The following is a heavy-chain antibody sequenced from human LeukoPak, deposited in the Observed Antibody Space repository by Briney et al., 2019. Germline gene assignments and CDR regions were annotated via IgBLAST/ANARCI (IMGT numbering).Heavy chain of an antibody. Sequence: ASVKVSCKASGYTFTGYYMHWVRQAPGQGLEWMGRINPNSGGTNYAQKFQGRVTMTRDTSISTAYMELSRLRSDDTAVYYCARGLGYDFWSGYHPVLDWGQGTLVTVSS. D-gene: IGHD3-3*01. CDR2: INPNSGGT. CDR1: GYTFTGYY. CDR3: ARGLGYDFWSGYHPVLD. V-gene: IGHV1-2*06. J-gene: IGHJ4*02.